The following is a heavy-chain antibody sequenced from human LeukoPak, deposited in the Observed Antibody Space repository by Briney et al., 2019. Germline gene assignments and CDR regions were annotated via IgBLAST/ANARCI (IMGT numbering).Heavy chain of an antibody. Sequence: SETLSLTCTVSGGSTSSSTYYWGWIRQPPGKGLEWIASIYYSGSTYYNPSLKSRVTISVDTSKNQFSLKLSSVTAADTAVYYCARAAAAGMSDYYYYYMDVWGKGTTVTVSS. CDR1: GGSTSSSTYY. D-gene: IGHD6-13*01. CDR2: IYYSGST. CDR3: ARAAAAGMSDYYYYYMDV. V-gene: IGHV4-39*07. J-gene: IGHJ6*03.